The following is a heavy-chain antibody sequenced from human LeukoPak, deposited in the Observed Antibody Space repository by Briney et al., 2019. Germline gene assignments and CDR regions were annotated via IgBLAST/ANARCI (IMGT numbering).Heavy chain of an antibody. D-gene: IGHD2-21*01. Sequence: PSETLSLTCTVSGGSISSYYWSWIRQPPGKGLGWIGYIYYSGSTNYNPSLKSRVTISVDTSKNQFSLKLSSVTAADTAVYYCARDPGVSIGHFDYWGQGTLVTVSS. CDR2: IYYSGST. CDR3: ARDPGVSIGHFDY. V-gene: IGHV4-59*01. CDR1: GGSISSYY. J-gene: IGHJ4*02.